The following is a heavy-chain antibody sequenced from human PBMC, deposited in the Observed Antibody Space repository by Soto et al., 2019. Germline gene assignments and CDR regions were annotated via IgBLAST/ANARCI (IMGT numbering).Heavy chain of an antibody. CDR2: ITSESSYI. J-gene: IGHJ4*02. CDR3: ARVDGYTYPNDY. Sequence: GGSLRLSCAASGFSFSSYGMIWVRQAPGKGLEWVSPITSESSYIYYVDSVRGRFTITRDNAKNSLHLQMTSLRAEDTAVYYCARVDGYTYPNDYWGQGTLVTVSS. CDR1: GFSFSSYG. V-gene: IGHV3-21*01. D-gene: IGHD5-12*01.